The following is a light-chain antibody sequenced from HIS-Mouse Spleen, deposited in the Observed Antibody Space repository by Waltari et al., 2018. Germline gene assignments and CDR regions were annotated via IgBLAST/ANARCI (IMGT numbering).Light chain of an antibody. Sequence: SYVLTQPPSVSVAPGQTARITCGGNNIGRKRVPWYQQKPGQAPVLVGYDDSDRPSGIPERFSGSNSGNTATLTISRVEAGDEADYYCQVWDSSSDHWVFGGGTKLTVL. V-gene: IGLV3-21*02. CDR1: NIGRKR. CDR2: DDS. CDR3: QVWDSSSDHWV. J-gene: IGLJ3*02.